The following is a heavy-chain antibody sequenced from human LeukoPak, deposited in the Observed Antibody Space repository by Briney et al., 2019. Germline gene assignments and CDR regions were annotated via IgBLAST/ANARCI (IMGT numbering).Heavy chain of an antibody. Sequence: GGSLRLSCAASGFAFSNYWMTWVRQAPGEGLEWVANIKQDGNEKYFVDSVKGRFTISRDNAENSLYLQMNSLRAEDTAVYYCARCRARYDYVWGSHRYDYYYYMDVWGKGTTVTVSS. J-gene: IGHJ6*03. D-gene: IGHD3-16*02. CDR2: IKQDGNEK. V-gene: IGHV3-7*01. CDR1: GFAFSNYW. CDR3: ARCRARYDYVWGSHRYDYYYYMDV.